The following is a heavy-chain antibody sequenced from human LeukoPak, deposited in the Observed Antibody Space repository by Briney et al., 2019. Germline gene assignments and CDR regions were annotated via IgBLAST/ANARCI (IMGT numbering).Heavy chain of an antibody. CDR3: ARGARIAAAAYYYYYGMDV. J-gene: IGHJ6*02. V-gene: IGHV6-1*01. Sequence: SQTLSLTCAISGDSVSSNTAGWDWIRQSPSRGRASVGRACDRCKWYNDYAVSVKSRITINPDTSKNQFSLQLNSVTPEDTAVYYCARGARIAAAAYYYYYGMDVWGQGTTVTVSS. D-gene: IGHD6-13*01. CDR1: GDSVSSNTAG. CDR2: ACDRCKWYN.